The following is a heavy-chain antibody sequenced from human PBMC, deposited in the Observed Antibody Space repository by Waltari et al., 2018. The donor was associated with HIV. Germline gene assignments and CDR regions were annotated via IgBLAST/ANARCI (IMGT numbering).Heavy chain of an antibody. CDR1: GGSISSSSYY. CDR2: IYYSGST. CDR3: ARVYGDSPIRYYYGMDV. J-gene: IGHJ6*02. Sequence: QLQLQESGPGLVKPSETLSLTCTVSGGSISSSSYYWGWIRQPPGKGLEWIGSIYYSGSTYYDPSLKSRVTISVDTSKNQFSLKLSSVTAADTAVYYCARVYGDSPIRYYYGMDVWGQGTTVTVSS. V-gene: IGHV4-39*01. D-gene: IGHD4-17*01.